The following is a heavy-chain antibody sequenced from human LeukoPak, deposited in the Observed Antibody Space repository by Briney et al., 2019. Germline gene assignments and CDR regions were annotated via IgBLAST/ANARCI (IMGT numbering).Heavy chain of an antibody. CDR2: MNPNSGNT. CDR1: GYTFTSYD. Sequence: ASVKVSCKASGYTFTSYDINWVRQATGQGLEWMGWMNPNSGNTGYAQKFQGRVTMTRNTSISTAYMELSSLRSEDTAVYYCARQKDFWSGILGDYYYYMDVWGKGTTVTVSS. V-gene: IGHV1-8*01. CDR3: ARQKDFWSGILGDYYYYMDV. D-gene: IGHD3-3*01. J-gene: IGHJ6*03.